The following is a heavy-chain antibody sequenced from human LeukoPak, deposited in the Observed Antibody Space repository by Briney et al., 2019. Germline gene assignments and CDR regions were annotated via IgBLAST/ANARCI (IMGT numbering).Heavy chain of an antibody. D-gene: IGHD6-19*01. Sequence: GGSLTLSCAASGFSFSAYWMHWLRQAPGKGLMWVSRIEGDGSSTNYADSVKGRFTISRDNAKNTLYVEMNSLRAEDTAVYYCAGDPSYSSGWYDYWGQGTLVTVSS. V-gene: IGHV3-74*01. CDR3: AGDPSYSSGWYDY. CDR2: IEGDGSST. CDR1: GFSFSAYW. J-gene: IGHJ4*02.